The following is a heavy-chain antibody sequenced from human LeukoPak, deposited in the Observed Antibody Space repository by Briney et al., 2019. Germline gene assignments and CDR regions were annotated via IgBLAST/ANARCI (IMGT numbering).Heavy chain of an antibody. D-gene: IGHD6-19*01. CDR3: ARDSSGWYGGQGY. J-gene: IGHJ4*02. V-gene: IGHV1-69*05. CDR2: IIPIFGTA. CDR1: GGTFSSYA. Sequence: GASVKVSCKASGGTFSSYAISWLRQAPGQGLEWMGGIIPIFGTANYAQKFQGRVTITTDESTSTAYMELSSLRSEDTAVYYCARDSSGWYGGQGYWGQGTLVTVSS.